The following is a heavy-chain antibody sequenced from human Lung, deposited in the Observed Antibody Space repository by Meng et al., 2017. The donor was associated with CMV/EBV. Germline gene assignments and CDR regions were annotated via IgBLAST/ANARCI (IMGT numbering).Heavy chain of an antibody. CDR3: ARTVKYYYDSSGPDP. Sequence: GASXKISXKGSGYSFTSYWIGWVRQMPGKGLEWMGIIYPGDSDTRYSPSFQGQVTISADKSISTAYLQWSSLKASDTAMYYCARTVKYYYDSSGPDPWGQGTLVTVSS. D-gene: IGHD3-22*01. V-gene: IGHV5-51*01. J-gene: IGHJ5*02. CDR2: IYPGDSDT. CDR1: GYSFTSYW.